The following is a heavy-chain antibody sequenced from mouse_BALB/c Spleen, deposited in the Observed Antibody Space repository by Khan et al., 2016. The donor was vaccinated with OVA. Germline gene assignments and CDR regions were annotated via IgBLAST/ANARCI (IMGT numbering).Heavy chain of an antibody. CDR3: ARHRFGYFDV. CDR2: LWSDGFT. CDR1: GFSLTSYG. V-gene: IGHV2-6-2*01. J-gene: IGHJ1*01. Sequence: QVQLKQSGPDLVAPSQSLSITCTVSGFSLTSYGVHWVRQPPGKGLEWLVVLWSDGFTTYNSTLTSRLSISKDNSKSQVFLKMNSLQTDDTAMYYCARHRFGYFDVWGAGTTVTVSS.